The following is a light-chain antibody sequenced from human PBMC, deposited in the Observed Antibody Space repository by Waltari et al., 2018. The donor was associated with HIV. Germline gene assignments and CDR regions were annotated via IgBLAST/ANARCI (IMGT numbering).Light chain of an antibody. V-gene: IGKV3-20*01. CDR2: GAS. CDR1: QIISTSQ. Sequence: EIVLTQSPDTLSVSPGHSATLSCRASQIISTSQLAWYQQKPGQAPRLVIYGASIRATGIPDRFSGSGSRTDFTLTISRLEPEDSAVFYCQQFGTSPITFGLGTRLEI. CDR3: QQFGTSPIT. J-gene: IGKJ5*01.